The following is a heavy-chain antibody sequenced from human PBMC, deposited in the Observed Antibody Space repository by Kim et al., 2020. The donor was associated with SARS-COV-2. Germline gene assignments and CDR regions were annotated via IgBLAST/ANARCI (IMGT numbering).Heavy chain of an antibody. Sequence: RFTISRDNSKNSLYLQMNSLRTEDTALYYCAKDISRLRYFDWSIGGGMDVWGQGTTVTVSS. D-gene: IGHD3-9*01. V-gene: IGHV3-43*01. CDR3: AKDISRLRYFDWSIGGGMDV. J-gene: IGHJ6*02.